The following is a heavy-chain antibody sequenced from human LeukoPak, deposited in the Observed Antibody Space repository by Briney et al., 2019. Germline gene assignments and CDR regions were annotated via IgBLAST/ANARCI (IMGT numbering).Heavy chain of an antibody. J-gene: IGHJ4*02. V-gene: IGHV3-33*01. Sequence: PGGSLRLSCAASGFTFSSYGMHWVRQAPGKGLEWVAVIWYDGSNKYYADSVKGRFTISRDNSKNTLYLQMNSLRAEDTAVYYCARGPRVYSSSWQDFDYWGQGTLVTVSS. D-gene: IGHD6-13*01. CDR2: IWYDGSNK. CDR3: ARGPRVYSSSWQDFDY. CDR1: GFTFSSYG.